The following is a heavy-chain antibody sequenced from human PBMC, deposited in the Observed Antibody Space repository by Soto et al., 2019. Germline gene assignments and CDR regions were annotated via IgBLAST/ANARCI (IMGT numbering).Heavy chain of an antibody. CDR3: ARVIFATVTDDAFDI. V-gene: IGHV1-3*01. CDR1: GYTFTSYT. D-gene: IGHD4-17*01. J-gene: IGHJ3*02. CDR2: INAGNGNT. Sequence: ASVKVSCKASGYTFTSYTMHWVRQAPGQRLEWMGWINAGNGNTKYSQKFQGRVTITRDTSASTAYMELSSLRSEDTALYYCARVIFATVTDDAFDIWGQGTMVTVSS.